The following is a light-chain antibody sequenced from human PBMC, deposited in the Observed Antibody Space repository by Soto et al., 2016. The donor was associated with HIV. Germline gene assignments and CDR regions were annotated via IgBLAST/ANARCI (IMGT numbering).Light chain of an antibody. Sequence: DDQMTQSPSSLSASVGDRITITCRATRDISTHLLWYQQKPGKVPKLLIYASSTLQSGVPSRFSGSGSGTEFTLTISSLQPEDVATYYCQKYNNALHTFGQGTKLDIK. CDR3: QKYNNALHT. CDR1: RDISTH. J-gene: IGKJ2*01. CDR2: ASS. V-gene: IGKV1-27*01.